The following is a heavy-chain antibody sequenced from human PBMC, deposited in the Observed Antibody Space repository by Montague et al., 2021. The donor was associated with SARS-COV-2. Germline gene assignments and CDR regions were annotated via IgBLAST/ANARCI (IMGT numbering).Heavy chain of an antibody. D-gene: IGHD2-15*01. CDR3: ARGDGVVVAAPYI. Sequence: TLSLTCTVSGGSISNDGYECSWIRQHPGKGLEWIGYMYDSGSTYYNPSLTSRVTMSLDTSKNQFSLKLSSVTAADTAVYCCARGDGVVVAAPYIWGQGTMVTVSS. J-gene: IGHJ3*02. CDR2: MYDSGST. CDR1: GGSISNDGYE. V-gene: IGHV4-31*03.